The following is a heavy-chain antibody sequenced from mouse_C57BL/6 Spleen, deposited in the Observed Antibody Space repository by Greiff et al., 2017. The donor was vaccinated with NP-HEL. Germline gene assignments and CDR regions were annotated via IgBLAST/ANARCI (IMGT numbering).Heavy chain of an antibody. CDR2: IDPSDSYT. V-gene: IGHV1-50*01. CDR1: DYTFTSYW. CDR3: ARQDWDVDY. Sequence: QVQLQQPGAALVKPGASVKLSCKASDYTFTSYWMQWVKQRPGQGLEWIGEIDPSDSYTKYNQKFKGKATLTVDTSCSTAYMPLSSLTSEDSAFYCCARQDWDVDYWGQGTTLTVSS. J-gene: IGHJ2*01. D-gene: IGHD4-1*01.